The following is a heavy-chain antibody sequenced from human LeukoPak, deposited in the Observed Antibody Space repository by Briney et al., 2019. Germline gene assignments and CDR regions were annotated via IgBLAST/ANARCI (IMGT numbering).Heavy chain of an antibody. CDR2: ISSSSRYI. V-gene: IGHV3-21*01. Sequence: GGSLRLPCAASGFTFSSYSMNWVRQAPGKGLEWVSSISSSSRYIYYADSVKGRFTISRDNAKNSLYLQMNSLRAEDTAVYYCARGRSITLLRGVAMSDGFDIWGQGAMVTVSS. CDR1: GFTFSSYS. D-gene: IGHD3-10*01. J-gene: IGHJ3*02. CDR3: ARGRSITLLRGVAMSDGFDI.